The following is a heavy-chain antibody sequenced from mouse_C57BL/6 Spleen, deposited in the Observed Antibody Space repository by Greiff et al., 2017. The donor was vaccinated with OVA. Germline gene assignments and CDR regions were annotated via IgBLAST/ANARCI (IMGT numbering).Heavy chain of an antibody. D-gene: IGHD2-4*01. J-gene: IGHJ2*01. CDR3: ARSGDYDGV. Sequence: EVQLQQSGPELVKPGASVKISCKASGYTFTDYYMNWVKQSHGKSLEWIGDINPNNGGTSYNQKFKGKATLTVDKSSSTAYMELRSLTSEDSAVYYCARSGDYDGVWGQGTTLTVSS. V-gene: IGHV1-26*01. CDR1: GYTFTDYY. CDR2: INPNNGGT.